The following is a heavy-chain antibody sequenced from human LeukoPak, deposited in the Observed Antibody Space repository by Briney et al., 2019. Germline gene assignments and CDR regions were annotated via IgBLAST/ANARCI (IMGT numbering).Heavy chain of an antibody. CDR3: AKDTAPYYYDSSGPPDY. J-gene: IGHJ4*02. V-gene: IGHV3-30*18. CDR1: GFTFSSYG. D-gene: IGHD3-22*01. Sequence: GGSLRLSCAASGFTFSSYGMHWVRQAPGKGLEWVAVISYDGSNKYYADSVKGRFTISRDNSKNTLYLQMNSLRAEDTAVYYCAKDTAPYYYDSSGPPDYWGQGTLVTVSS. CDR2: ISYDGSNK.